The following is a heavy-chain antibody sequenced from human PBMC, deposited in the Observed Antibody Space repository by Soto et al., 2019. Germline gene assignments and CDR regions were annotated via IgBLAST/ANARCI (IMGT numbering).Heavy chain of an antibody. CDR3: ARDGGLAAAGTHY. Sequence: QVPLVESGGGVVQPGRSLRLSCAASGFTFSSYGMHWVRQAPGKGLEWVAVIWYAGSNKYYADSVKGRFTISRDNSKNTLYRQMNSLRAEETAVYYCARDGGLAAAGTHYLGQGTLVTVSS. J-gene: IGHJ4*02. CDR1: GFTFSSYG. CDR2: IWYAGSNK. D-gene: IGHD6-13*01. V-gene: IGHV3-33*01.